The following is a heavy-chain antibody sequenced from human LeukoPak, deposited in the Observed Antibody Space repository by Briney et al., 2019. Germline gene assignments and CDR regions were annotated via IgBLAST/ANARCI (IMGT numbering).Heavy chain of an antibody. CDR2: ISSRGDII. CDR1: GSTFSSYA. Sequence: GGSLRLSCAASGSTFSSYAMHWVRQAPGKGLEWVSYISSRGDIIYYADSVKGRFTISRDNAKNSLYLQMNSLRAEDTAVYYCARDDPAMPVPGWGQGTLVTVSS. J-gene: IGHJ4*02. V-gene: IGHV3-48*04. CDR3: ARDDPAMPVPG. D-gene: IGHD2-2*01.